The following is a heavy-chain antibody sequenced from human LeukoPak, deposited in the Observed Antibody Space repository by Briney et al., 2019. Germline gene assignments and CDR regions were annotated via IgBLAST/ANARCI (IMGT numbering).Heavy chain of an antibody. CDR1: GFTFSSDA. CDR3: PKIVGATDY. J-gene: IGHJ4*02. D-gene: IGHD1-26*01. Sequence: GGSLRISCAGSGFTFSSDAMHWVRQTPGKGLEWVGVISYDGTNISYAASVRGRFTISRDNSRTTPYLQRNTLRAEHTAVYYCPKIVGATDYWGQGSLDTVSS. V-gene: IGHV3-30*18. CDR2: ISYDGTNI.